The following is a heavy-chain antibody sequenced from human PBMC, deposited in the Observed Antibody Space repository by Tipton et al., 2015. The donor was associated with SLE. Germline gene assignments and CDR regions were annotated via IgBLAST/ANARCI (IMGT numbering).Heavy chain of an antibody. CDR2: IYYSGTT. J-gene: IGHJ4*02. CDR3: ARPYGSGTIDY. Sequence: TLSLPCNVSGGSISGSSNYWDWIRQPPGKGPEGIGSIYYSGTTSSNPSLKSRATIAVDTSKNQFSLKLNSVTAADTAVYYCARPYGSGTIDYWGQGTLVTVSS. CDR1: GGSISGSSNY. V-gene: IGHV4-39*01. D-gene: IGHD3-10*01.